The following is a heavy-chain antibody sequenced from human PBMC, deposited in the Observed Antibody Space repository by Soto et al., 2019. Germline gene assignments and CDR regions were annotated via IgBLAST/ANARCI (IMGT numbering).Heavy chain of an antibody. D-gene: IGHD1-1*01. CDR1: GFTFDDYA. V-gene: IGHV3-9*01. J-gene: IGHJ4*02. CDR3: AKSPKLDLEAPFDY. CDR2: ISWNSGSI. Sequence: GGSLRLSCAASGFTFDDYAMHWVRQAPGKGLEWVSGISWNSGSIGYADSVKGRFTISRDNAKNSLYLQLNSLRAEDTALYYCAKSPKLDLEAPFDYWGQGTLVTVSS.